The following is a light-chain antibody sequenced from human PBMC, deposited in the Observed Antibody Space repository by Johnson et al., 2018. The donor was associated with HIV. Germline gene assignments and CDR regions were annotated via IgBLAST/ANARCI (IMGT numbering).Light chain of an antibody. CDR3: GTWDSSLSASYV. CDR2: DNS. Sequence: QSVLTQPPSVSAAPGQKVTISCSGNRSNIGDNFVSWYQHLPGTAPKLLVYDNSKRPSGIPDRFSGSKSGTSATLGITGLQTGDEADYYCGTWDSSLSASYVFVTGTKVTVL. J-gene: IGLJ1*01. V-gene: IGLV1-51*01. CDR1: RSNIGDNF.